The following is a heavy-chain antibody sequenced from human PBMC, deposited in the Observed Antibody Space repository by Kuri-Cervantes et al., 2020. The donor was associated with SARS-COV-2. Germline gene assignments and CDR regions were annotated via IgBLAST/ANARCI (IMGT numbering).Heavy chain of an antibody. CDR3: ARDNILYSGSGFDL. V-gene: IGHV4-30-2*01. J-gene: IGHJ4*02. D-gene: IGHD1-26*01. CDR2: IYHSGST. Sequence: SCAVSGGSISSGGYSWSWIRQPPGKGLEWIGYIYHSGSTYYNPSLKSRVTISVDRSKNQFSLKLSSVTAADTAVYYCARDNILYSGSGFDLWGQGTLVTVSS. CDR1: GGSISSGGYS.